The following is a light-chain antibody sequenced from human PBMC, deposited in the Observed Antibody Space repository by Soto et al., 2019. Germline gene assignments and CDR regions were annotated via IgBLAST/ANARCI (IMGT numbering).Light chain of an antibody. V-gene: IGKV1-27*01. Sequence: DIQMTQSPSSLSASVGDRVTITCRASQGISNYLAWYQQKPGKVPKLLIYAASTLQSGVPSRFSGSGSGTDFTLTISSLQPEDVANYYCHKYNSAHQFGPGTKVDIK. CDR1: QGISNY. J-gene: IGKJ3*01. CDR3: HKYNSAHQ. CDR2: AAS.